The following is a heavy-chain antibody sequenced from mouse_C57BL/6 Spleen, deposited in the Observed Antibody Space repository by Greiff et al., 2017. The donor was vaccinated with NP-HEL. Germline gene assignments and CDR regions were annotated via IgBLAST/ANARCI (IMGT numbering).Heavy chain of an antibody. D-gene: IGHD1-1*01. CDR3: ARGDYGSSYYYFDY. J-gene: IGHJ2*01. CDR2: INPYNGGT. CDR1: GYTFTDYY. Sequence: VQLQQSGPVLVKPGASVKMSCKASGYTFTDYYMNWVKQSHGKSLEWIGVINPYNGGTSYNQKFKGKATLTVDKSSSTAYMELNSLTSEDSAVYYCARGDYGSSYYYFDYWGQGTTLTVSS. V-gene: IGHV1-19*01.